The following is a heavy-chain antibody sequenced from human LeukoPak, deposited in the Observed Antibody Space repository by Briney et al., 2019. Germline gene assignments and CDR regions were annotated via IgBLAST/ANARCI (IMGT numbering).Heavy chain of an antibody. CDR2: IRSKANSYAT. Sequence: WGSLRLSCAASGFTFSGSAMHWVRQASGKGLEWVGRIRSKANSYATAYAASVKGRFTISRDDSKNTAYLQMNSLKTEDTAVYYCTRILVHFISDYWGQGTLVTVSS. CDR3: TRILVHFISDY. D-gene: IGHD6-13*01. V-gene: IGHV3-73*01. J-gene: IGHJ4*02. CDR1: GFTFSGSA.